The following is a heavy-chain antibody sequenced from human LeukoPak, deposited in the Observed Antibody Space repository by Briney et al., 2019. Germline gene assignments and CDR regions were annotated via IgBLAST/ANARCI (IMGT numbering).Heavy chain of an antibody. D-gene: IGHD3-22*01. CDR1: GGSFSGYY. Sequence: PSETLSLTRAVYGGSFSGYYWSWIRQPPGKGLEWIGEINHSGSTNYNPSLKSRVTISVDTSKNQFSLKLSSVTAADTAVYYCARGYGPRTYYYDSSGYYWFDPWGQGTLVTVSS. J-gene: IGHJ5*02. CDR2: INHSGST. CDR3: ARGYGPRTYYYDSSGYYWFDP. V-gene: IGHV4-34*01.